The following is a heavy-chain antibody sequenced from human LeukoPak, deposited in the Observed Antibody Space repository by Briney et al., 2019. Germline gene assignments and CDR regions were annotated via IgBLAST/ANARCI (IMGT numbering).Heavy chain of an antibody. CDR1: GYRFTTYW. D-gene: IGHD6-13*01. J-gene: IGHJ5*02. Sequence: GESLKISCKGSGYRFTTYWIGWVRQMPGKGLEWMGIIYPGDSDTTYSPSFQGQVTISADKSINTAYLQWSSLKASDTAMYYCARLRQQLAMTSNWFDPWGQGTLVTVSS. CDR3: ARLRQQLAMTSNWFDP. CDR2: IYPGDSDT. V-gene: IGHV5-51*01.